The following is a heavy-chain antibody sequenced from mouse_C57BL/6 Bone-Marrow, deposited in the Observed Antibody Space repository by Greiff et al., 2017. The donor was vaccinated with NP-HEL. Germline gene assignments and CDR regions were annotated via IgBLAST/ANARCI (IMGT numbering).Heavy chain of an antibody. V-gene: IGHV6-3*01. CDR3: TGLRREWYFDV. Sequence: EVKLVESGGGLVQPGGSMKLSCVASGFTFSNYWMNWVRQSPEKGLEWVAQIRLKSDNYATPYAESVKGRFTISRDDSKSSVYLKMNNLRAEDTGIYYCTGLRREWYFDVWGTGTTVTVSS. D-gene: IGHD1-2*01. CDR2: IRLKSDNYAT. CDR1: GFTFSNYW. J-gene: IGHJ1*03.